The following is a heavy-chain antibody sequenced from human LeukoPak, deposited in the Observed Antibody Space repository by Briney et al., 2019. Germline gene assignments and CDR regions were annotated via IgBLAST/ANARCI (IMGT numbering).Heavy chain of an antibody. Sequence: GGSLRLSCAASGFTFSSYAMSWVRQAPGKGLEWVSAISGSGGSTYYADSVEGRFTISRDNSKNTLYLQMNSLRAEDTAVYYCAKDTGYSSSWPSDYWGQGTLVTVSS. CDR3: AKDTGYSSSWPSDY. J-gene: IGHJ4*02. D-gene: IGHD6-13*01. CDR1: GFTFSSYA. V-gene: IGHV3-23*01. CDR2: ISGSGGST.